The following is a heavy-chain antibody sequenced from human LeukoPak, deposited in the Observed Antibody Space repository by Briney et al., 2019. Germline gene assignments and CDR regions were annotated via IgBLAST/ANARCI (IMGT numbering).Heavy chain of an antibody. CDR1: GGSLSGYY. D-gene: IGHD3-10*01. V-gene: IGHV4-34*01. CDR2: INHSGST. J-gene: IGHJ4*02. Sequence: SETLSLTCAVYGGSLSGYYWSWIRQPPGKGLEWIGEINHSGSTNYNPSLKSRVTISVDTSKNQFSLKLSSVTAADTAVYYCARGQYGSGSYNYWGQGTLVTVSS. CDR3: ARGQYGSGSYNY.